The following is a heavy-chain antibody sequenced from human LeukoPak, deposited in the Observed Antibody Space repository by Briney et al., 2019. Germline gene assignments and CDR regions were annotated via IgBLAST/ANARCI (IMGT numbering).Heavy chain of an antibody. J-gene: IGHJ5*02. Sequence: SGGSLRLSCAASGFTFSDYYMSWIRQAPGKGLEWVSYISSSGSTIYYADSVKGRFTISRDNAKNSLYLQMNSLRAEDTAVYYCARDPQIVVVISNWFDPWGQGTLVTVSS. CDR2: ISSSGSTI. CDR1: GFTFSDYY. V-gene: IGHV3-11*01. D-gene: IGHD3-22*01. CDR3: ARDPQIVVVISNWFDP.